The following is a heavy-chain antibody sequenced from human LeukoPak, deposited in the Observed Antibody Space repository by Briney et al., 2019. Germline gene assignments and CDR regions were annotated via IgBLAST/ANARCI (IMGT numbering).Heavy chain of an antibody. J-gene: IGHJ4*02. V-gene: IGHV1-18*01. CDR1: GYTFINHG. Sequence: ASVKVSCKASGYTFINHGINWVRQAPGQGLEWIGWISAYNGNTNYAQNLQGRVTMTTDTSTSTAYMELRSLRSDDTAVYYCARESAAGYYDSSGYYFSYFDSWGQGTLVTVSS. CDR2: ISAYNGNT. D-gene: IGHD3-22*01. CDR3: ARESAAGYYDSSGYYFSYFDS.